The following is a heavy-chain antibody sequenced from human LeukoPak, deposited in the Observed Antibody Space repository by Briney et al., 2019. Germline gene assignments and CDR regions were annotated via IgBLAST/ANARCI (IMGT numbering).Heavy chain of an antibody. D-gene: IGHD6-13*01. CDR2: INTNTGNP. Sequence: GASVKVSCKASGYTFTSYAMNWVRQAPGQGLEWMGWINTNTGNPTYAQGFTGRFVFSLDTSVSTAYLQISSLKAEDTAVYYCASSGGISTVYYYYYYMDVWGKGTTVTVSS. CDR3: ASSGGISTVYYYYYYMDV. V-gene: IGHV7-4-1*02. J-gene: IGHJ6*03. CDR1: GYTFTSYA.